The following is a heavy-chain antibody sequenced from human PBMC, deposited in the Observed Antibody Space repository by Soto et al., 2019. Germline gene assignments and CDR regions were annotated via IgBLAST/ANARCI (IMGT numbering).Heavy chain of an antibody. Sequence: QVQLQESGPGLVKPSETLSLTCTVSGDSVTSGSIYWSWIRQPPGKGLEWIGYVHYTGSTNYNPSLKSRVAISVATSKNHFSLTLSLVSAADTGVYYCARDRGNFGVVLADFYQYGMDVWRQGTAVTVSS. V-gene: IGHV4-61*03. D-gene: IGHD3-3*01. CDR1: GDSVTSGSIY. CDR2: VHYTGST. CDR3: ARDRGNFGVVLADFYQYGMDV. J-gene: IGHJ6*02.